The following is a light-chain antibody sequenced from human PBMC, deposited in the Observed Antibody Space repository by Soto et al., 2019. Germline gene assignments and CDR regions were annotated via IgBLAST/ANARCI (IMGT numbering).Light chain of an antibody. CDR1: QSVSSSY. V-gene: IGKV3-20*01. CDR3: QQYGISPWT. J-gene: IGKJ1*01. CDR2: GAS. Sequence: EIVLTQSPGTLSLSPGERATLSCRASQSVSSSYLDWYRQKPGQAPRLLIYGASSRATGIPDRFSGNGSGTDFTLTNSRLEREYCAVYYCQQYGISPWTFGQGTKGAFK.